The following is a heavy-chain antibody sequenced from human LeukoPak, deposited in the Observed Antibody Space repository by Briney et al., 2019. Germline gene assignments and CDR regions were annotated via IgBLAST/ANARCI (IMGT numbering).Heavy chain of an antibody. D-gene: IGHD5-24*01. V-gene: IGHV1-69*05. Sequence: SVKVSCKASGGTFSSYAISWVRQAPGQGLEWMGRIIPIFGTANYAQKFQGRVTITTDESTSTAYMELSSLRTEDTAVYYCAGFRDGYNYFDYWGQGTLVTVSS. CDR3: AGFRDGYNYFDY. CDR2: IIPIFGTA. J-gene: IGHJ4*02. CDR1: GGTFSSYA.